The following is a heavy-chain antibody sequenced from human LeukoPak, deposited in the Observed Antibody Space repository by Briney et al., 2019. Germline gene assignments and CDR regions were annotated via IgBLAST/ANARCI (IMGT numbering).Heavy chain of an antibody. CDR3: ARVTPGIAVAGTRVFDY. V-gene: IGHV4-59*01. CDR1: GGSISSYY. Sequence: SETLSLTCTVSGGSISSYYWSWIRQPPGKGLKWIGYIYYSGSTNYNPSLKSRVTISVDTSKNQFSLKLSSVTAADTAVYYCARVTPGIAVAGTRVFDYWGQGTLVTVSS. D-gene: IGHD6-19*01. J-gene: IGHJ4*02. CDR2: IYYSGST.